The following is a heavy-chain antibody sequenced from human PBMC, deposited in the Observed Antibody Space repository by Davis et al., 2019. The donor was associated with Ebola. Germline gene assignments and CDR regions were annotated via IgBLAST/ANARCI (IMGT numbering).Heavy chain of an antibody. D-gene: IGHD3-10*01. CDR2: IRYDGSNK. CDR1: GFTFSSYG. CDR3: AKDLTMVRGVPVDP. Sequence: GESLKISCAASGFTFSSYGMHWVRQAPGKGLEWVAFIRYDGSNKYYADSVKGRFTISRDNSKNTLYLQMNSLRAEDTAVYYCAKDLTMVRGVPVDPWGQGTLVTVSS. J-gene: IGHJ5*02. V-gene: IGHV3-30*02.